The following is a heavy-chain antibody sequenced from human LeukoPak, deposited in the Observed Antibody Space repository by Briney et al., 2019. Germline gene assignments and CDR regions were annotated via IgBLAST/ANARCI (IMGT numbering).Heavy chain of an antibody. CDR1: GFTFSNAW. CDR3: TTSPARIAEAGIT. V-gene: IGHV3-15*01. J-gene: IGHJ4*02. Sequence: TGGSLRLSCAASGFTFSNAWMSWVRQAPGKGLEWVGRIKSKTDGGTTDYAAPVKGRFTISRDDSKNTLYLQMNSLKTEDTAVYYCTTSPARIAEAGITWGQGTLVTVSS. CDR2: IKSKTDGGTT. D-gene: IGHD6-13*01.